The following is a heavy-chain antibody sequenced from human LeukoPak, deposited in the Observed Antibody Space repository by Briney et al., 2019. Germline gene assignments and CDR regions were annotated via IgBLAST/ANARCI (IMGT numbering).Heavy chain of an antibody. CDR3: ASSWSSTWYGLEY. D-gene: IGHD6-13*01. CDR2: IWYDGSNK. CDR1: GFTFSSYG. J-gene: IGHJ4*02. V-gene: IGHV3-33*01. Sequence: GRSLRLSCAASGFTFSSYGMHWVRQAPGKGLEWVAVIWYDGSNKYYVDSVKGRFTISRDNSKNTLYLRMNSLRAEDTALYYCASSWSSTWYGLEYWGQGTLVTASS.